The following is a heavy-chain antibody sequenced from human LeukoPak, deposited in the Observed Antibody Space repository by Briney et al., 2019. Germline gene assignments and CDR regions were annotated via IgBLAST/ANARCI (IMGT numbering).Heavy chain of an antibody. CDR2: ISYDGSNK. CDR3: AKDNYYDSSGYYQ. J-gene: IGHJ4*02. V-gene: IGHV3-30*18. CDR1: GFTFSSYG. D-gene: IGHD3-22*01. Sequence: GGSLRLSCAVSGFTFSSYGMHWVRQAPGKGLEWVAVISYDGSNKYYADSVKGRFTISRDNSKNTLYLQMNSLRAEDTAVYYCAKDNYYDSSGYYQWGQGTLVTVSS.